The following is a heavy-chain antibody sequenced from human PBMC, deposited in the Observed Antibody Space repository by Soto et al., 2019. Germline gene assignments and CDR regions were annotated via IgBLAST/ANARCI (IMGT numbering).Heavy chain of an antibody. CDR3: VRDQKHFRVNGNWFDS. CDR2: VSGNNGAS. D-gene: IGHD2-8*01. J-gene: IGHJ5*01. Sequence: VASVKVSCKASGYTSADFGISWVRQAPGQGLEWMGWVSGNNGASNPAPKVQGRITMTLDTSTGVSYMALRSLRSDDTAIYYCVRDQKHFRVNGNWFDSWGQGTLVTVSS. CDR1: GYTSADFG. V-gene: IGHV1-18*04.